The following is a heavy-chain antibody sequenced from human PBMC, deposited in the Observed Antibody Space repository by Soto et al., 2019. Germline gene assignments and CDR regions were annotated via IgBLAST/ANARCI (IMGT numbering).Heavy chain of an antibody. J-gene: IGHJ4*02. D-gene: IGHD3-22*01. V-gene: IGHV4-30-2*01. CDR1: GGSISSSGYS. Sequence: QLQLQESGSGLVKPSQTLSLTCAVSGGSISSSGYSWSWIRQPPGKGLEWIGYIYHSGSTYYNPSLKSRFTISVDRSKSQFSLKMSSVNAADTAVYYCAGWHSSDGSGNLDYWGQGTLVTVSS. CDR3: AGWHSSDGSGNLDY. CDR2: IYHSGST.